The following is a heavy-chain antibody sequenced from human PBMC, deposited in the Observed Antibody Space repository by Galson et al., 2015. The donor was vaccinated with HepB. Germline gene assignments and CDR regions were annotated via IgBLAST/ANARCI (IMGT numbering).Heavy chain of an antibody. V-gene: IGHV3-23*01. D-gene: IGHD2-2*03. Sequence: SLRLSCAASGFTFSSYAMSWVRQAPGKGLEWVSAISGSGGSTYYADSVKGRFTISRDNSKNTLYLQINSLRAEDTAVYYCAKDLDTGVLPTAVDYWGQGTLVTVSS. CDR3: AKDLDTGVLPTAVDY. CDR1: GFTFSSYA. J-gene: IGHJ4*02. CDR2: ISGSGGST.